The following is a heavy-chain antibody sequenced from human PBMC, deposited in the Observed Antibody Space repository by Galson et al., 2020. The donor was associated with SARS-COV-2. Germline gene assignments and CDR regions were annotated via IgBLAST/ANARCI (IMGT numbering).Heavy chain of an antibody. V-gene: IGHV1-69*02. Sequence: SAKVSCKASGDTFTSYTLSWVRQAPGRGLEWMGRIIHLLDRTNYAQRFEDRVTLIADKSTNTAYMELRSLRSEDTAVYYCARGGYGYGVEYVDWWGRGTLVTVSS. CDR3: ARGGYGYGVEYVDW. D-gene: IGHD5-18*01. CDR1: GDTFTSYT. J-gene: IGHJ4*02. CDR2: IIHLLDRT.